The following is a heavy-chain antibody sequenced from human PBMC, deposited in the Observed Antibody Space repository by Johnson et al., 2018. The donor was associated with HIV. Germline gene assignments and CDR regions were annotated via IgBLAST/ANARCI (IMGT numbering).Heavy chain of an antibody. CDR3: AKDGGARGSSWYEGVFDI. Sequence: LVESGGGLVQPGRSLRLSCAASGFTFDDYAMHWVRQAPGKGLEWVSGISWNSGSIGYADSVKGRFTISRANSKNTLYLQINSLRAEDTAVYYCAKDGGARGSSWYEGVFDIWGQGTMVTVSS. CDR1: GFTFDDYA. V-gene: IGHV3-9*01. D-gene: IGHD6-13*01. CDR2: ISWNSGSI. J-gene: IGHJ3*02.